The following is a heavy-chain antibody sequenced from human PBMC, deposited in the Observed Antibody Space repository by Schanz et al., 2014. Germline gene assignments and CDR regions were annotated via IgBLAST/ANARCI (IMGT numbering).Heavy chain of an antibody. Sequence: EVQLVESGGGLVQPGGSLRLSCAASEFTFSTDAMSWVRQAPGKGLEWLSVIGVDGTTTYYADSVKGRFTISRDNSKNTLYLQMNSLRPEDTAVYYCAKYRGYYRVSGSYRELEYWGQGTLVTVSS. CDR3: AKYRGYYRVSGSYRELEY. J-gene: IGHJ4*02. D-gene: IGHD3-10*01. CDR2: IGVDGTTT. CDR1: EFTFSTDA. V-gene: IGHV3-23*04.